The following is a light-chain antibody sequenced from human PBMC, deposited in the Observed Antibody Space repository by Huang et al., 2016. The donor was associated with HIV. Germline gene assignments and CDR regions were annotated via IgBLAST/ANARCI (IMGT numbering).Light chain of an antibody. CDR3: QQYHNTPRT. CDR1: QRVLYSSNNKNY. CDR2: WAS. Sequence: DVVMTQSPDSLAVSLGERATINCKSSQRVLYSSNNKNYLAWYQQKPGQPPKLLIYWASTRESGVPDRFSGSGSGTDFTLTISSLQAEDVAVYYCQQYHNTPRTFGQGTKVEIK. V-gene: IGKV4-1*01. J-gene: IGKJ1*01.